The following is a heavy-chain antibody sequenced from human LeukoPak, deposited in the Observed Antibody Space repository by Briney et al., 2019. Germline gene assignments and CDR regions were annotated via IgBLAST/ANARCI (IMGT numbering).Heavy chain of an antibody. CDR2: INHSGST. CDR3: ARVEVVVVAATLYYYYYYMDV. V-gene: IGHV4-34*01. CDR1: GGSFSGYY. Sequence: SETLSLTCAVYGGSFSGYYWSWIRQPPGKGLEWVAEINHSGSTNYNPSLKSRVTISVDTSKNQFPLKLSSVTAADTAVYYCARVEVVVVAATLYYYYYYMDVWGKGTAVTVSS. J-gene: IGHJ6*03. D-gene: IGHD2-15*01.